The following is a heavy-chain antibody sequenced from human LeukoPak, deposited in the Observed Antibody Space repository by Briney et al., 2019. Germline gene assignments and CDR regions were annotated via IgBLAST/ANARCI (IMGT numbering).Heavy chain of an antibody. D-gene: IGHD3-22*01. Sequence: PSETLSLTCAVSGGSISSSNWWSWVRQPPGKGLEWIGEIYHSGSTNYNPSLKSRVTISVDTSKNQFSLKLSSVTAADTAVYYCARRPAYYDSSGYYYWFDPWGQGTLVTVSS. CDR1: GGSISSSNW. V-gene: IGHV4-4*02. CDR3: ARRPAYYDSSGYYYWFDP. J-gene: IGHJ5*02. CDR2: IYHSGST.